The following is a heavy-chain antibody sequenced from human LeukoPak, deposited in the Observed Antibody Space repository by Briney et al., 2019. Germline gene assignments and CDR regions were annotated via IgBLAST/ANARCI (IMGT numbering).Heavy chain of an antibody. CDR3: ASGDPVAAGWFDP. V-gene: IGHV1-69*13. Sequence: SVKVSCKASGGTFSSYAIGWVRQAPGQGLEWMGGIIPIFGTANYAQKFQGRVTITADESTSTAYMELSSLRSEDTAVYYCASGDPVAAGWFDPWGQGTLVTVSS. J-gene: IGHJ5*02. D-gene: IGHD2-15*01. CDR1: GGTFSSYA. CDR2: IIPIFGTA.